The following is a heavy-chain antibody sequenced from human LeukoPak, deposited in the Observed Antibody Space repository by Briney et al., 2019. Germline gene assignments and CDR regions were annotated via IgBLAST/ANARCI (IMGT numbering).Heavy chain of an antibody. CDR1: GGSISSSSYY. CDR3: ARVCEYQLLDY. CDR2: IYYSGST. D-gene: IGHD2-2*01. Sequence: PSETLSLTCTVSGGSISSSSYYWGWIRQPPGKGLEWIGSIYYSGSTYYNPSLKSRVTISVDTSKNQFSLKLSPVTAADTAVYYCARVCEYQLLDYWGQGTLVTVSS. V-gene: IGHV4-39*07. J-gene: IGHJ4*02.